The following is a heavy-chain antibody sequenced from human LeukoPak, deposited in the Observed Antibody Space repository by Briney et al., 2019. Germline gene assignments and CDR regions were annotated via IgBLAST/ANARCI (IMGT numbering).Heavy chain of an antibody. Sequence: SETLSLTCTVSGGSISSYYWSWIRQPAGKGLEWIGRIYTSGSTNYNPSLKSRVTISVDTSKNQFSLKLSSVTAADTAVYYCARDPDDSSGYPFDYWGQGTLVTVSS. V-gene: IGHV4-4*07. CDR1: GGSISSYY. J-gene: IGHJ4*02. CDR2: IYTSGST. D-gene: IGHD3-22*01. CDR3: ARDPDDSSGYPFDY.